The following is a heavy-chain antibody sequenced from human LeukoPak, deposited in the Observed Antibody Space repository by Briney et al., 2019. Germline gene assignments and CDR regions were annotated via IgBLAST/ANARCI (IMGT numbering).Heavy chain of an antibody. CDR2: IYTTGST. CDR3: ARRQDGHDY. Sequence: SETLSLTCTVSGVSIANTFYYWNWLRQPAGKGLEWIGRIYTTGSTDYNPSLKSRVTISLDTARYQFSLKLSSVTAADTAVYYCARRQDGHDYWGQGTLVTVSS. J-gene: IGHJ4*02. CDR1: GVSIANTFYY. V-gene: IGHV4-61*02.